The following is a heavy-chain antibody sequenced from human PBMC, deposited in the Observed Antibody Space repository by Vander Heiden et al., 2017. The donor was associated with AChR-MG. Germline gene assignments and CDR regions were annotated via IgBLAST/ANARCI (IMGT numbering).Heavy chain of an antibody. CDR1: GGSISSHLYY. CDR3: ARHPTPYCCGTSCYIS. CDR2: ILYSGNT. D-gene: IGHD2-2*02. V-gene: IGHV4-39*01. Sequence: QLQLQESGPGLVTASETLSLTCFVSGGSISSHLYYWGWIRQPPGKGLGWIGSILYSGNTYYNPSLKSRVTMSVDTSKNQFSLKLSSVTAADMVVYYCARHPTPYCCGTSCYISWGQGTLVTVSS. J-gene: IGHJ4*02.